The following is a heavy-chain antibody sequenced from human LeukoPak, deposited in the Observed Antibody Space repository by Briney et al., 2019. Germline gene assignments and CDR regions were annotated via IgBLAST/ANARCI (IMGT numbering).Heavy chain of an antibody. CDR1: GYTFSNYS. Sequence: PGGSLRLSCVASGYTFSNYSINWVRHAPGKGLEWVSSISVRSNYIYYADSVRGRLSISRDDARDSLYLQMNSLRAEDTAVYFCVRLRRNSDTSGFYYYYDFWGQGALVTVSS. CDR2: ISVRSNYI. D-gene: IGHD3-22*01. V-gene: IGHV3-21*01. J-gene: IGHJ4*02. CDR3: VRLRRNSDTSGFYYYYDF.